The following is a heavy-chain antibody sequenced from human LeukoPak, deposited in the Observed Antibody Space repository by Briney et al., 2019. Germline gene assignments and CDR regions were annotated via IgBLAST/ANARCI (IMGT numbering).Heavy chain of an antibody. CDR3: ARTIAVAGLHDAFDI. CDR2: IYYSGST. D-gene: IGHD6-19*01. V-gene: IGHV4-59*01. CDR1: GGSISSYY. Sequence: SETLSLTCTVSGGSISSYYWSWIRQPPGKGLEWIGYIYYSGSTNYNPSLKSRVTISVDTSKNQFSLKLSSVTAADTAVYHCARTIAVAGLHDAFDIWGQGTMVTVSS. J-gene: IGHJ3*02.